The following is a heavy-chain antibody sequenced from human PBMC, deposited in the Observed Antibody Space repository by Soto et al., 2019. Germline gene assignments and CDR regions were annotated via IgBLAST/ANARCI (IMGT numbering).Heavy chain of an antibody. CDR1: GGTFSSYT. CDR3: ARDGGRAGGVEYFQH. V-gene: IGHV1-69*08. Sequence: QVQLVQSGAEVKKPGSSVKVSCKASGGTFSSYTISWVRQAPGQGLEWMGRIIPILGIANYAQKFQGRVTITADKSTSTAYMELSSLRSEDTAVYYCARDGGRAGGVEYFQHWGQGTLVTVSS. D-gene: IGHD3-3*01. J-gene: IGHJ1*01. CDR2: IIPILGIA.